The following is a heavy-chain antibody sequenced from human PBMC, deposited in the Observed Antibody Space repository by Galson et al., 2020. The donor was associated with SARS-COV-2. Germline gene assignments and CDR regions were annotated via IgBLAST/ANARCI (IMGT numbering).Heavy chain of an antibody. CDR3: AREVSSISGNGASNFDY. Sequence: GESLKISCKASGYTFTSYYMHWVRQAPGQGLEWMGVINPSGGSTSYAQKFQGRVTMTRDTSTSTVYMDLSSLRSEDTAMYYCAREVSSISGNGASNFDYWGQGTLVTVSS. CDR1: GYTFTSYY. J-gene: IGHJ4*02. V-gene: IGHV1-46*01. CDR2: INPSGGST. D-gene: IGHD5-12*01.